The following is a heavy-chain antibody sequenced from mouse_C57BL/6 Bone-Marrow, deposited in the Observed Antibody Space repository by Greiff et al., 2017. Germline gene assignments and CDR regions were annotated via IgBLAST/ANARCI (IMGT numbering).Heavy chain of an antibody. CDR2: IYPRSGNT. CDR3: ARRSIYYGYDGPCAY. Sequence: VQLQQSGAELARPGASVKLSCKASGYTFTSYGISWVKQRTGQGLEWIGEIYPRSGNTYYNEKFKGKATLTADKSSSTAYMELRSLTSEDSAVYFCARRSIYYGYDGPCAYWGQGTLVTVSA. J-gene: IGHJ3*01. V-gene: IGHV1-81*01. CDR1: GYTFTSYG. D-gene: IGHD2-2*01.